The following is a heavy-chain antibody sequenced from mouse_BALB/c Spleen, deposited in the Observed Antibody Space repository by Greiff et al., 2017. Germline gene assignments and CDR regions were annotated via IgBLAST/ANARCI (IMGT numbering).Heavy chain of an antibody. J-gene: IGHJ4*01. CDR2: IDPYNGGT. D-gene: IGHD2-1*01. CDR3: ARRAIYYGNSYAMDY. CDR1: GYAFTSYN. Sequence: VQLKESGPELVKPGASVKVSCKASGYAFTSYNMYWVKQSHGKSLEWIGYIDPYNGGTSYNQKFKGKATLTVDKSSSTAYMHLNSLTSEDSAVYYCARRAIYYGNSYAMDYWGQGTSVTVSS. V-gene: IGHV1S135*01.